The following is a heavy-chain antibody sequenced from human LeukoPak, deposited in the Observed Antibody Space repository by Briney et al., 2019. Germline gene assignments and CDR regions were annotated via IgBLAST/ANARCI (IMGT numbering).Heavy chain of an antibody. J-gene: IGHJ4*02. CDR2: VKTDGSST. D-gene: IGHD4-23*01. V-gene: IGHV3-74*01. Sequence: GGSLRLSCAASGFSFSSYWMHWVRQAPGKGLVWVSRVKTDGSSTTYADSVKGRFTISRDNAKKTVYLQMNSLRAEDTAVYYCASEAIYGGKSEPDYWGQGTLVTVFS. CDR3: ASEAIYGGKSEPDY. CDR1: GFSFSSYW.